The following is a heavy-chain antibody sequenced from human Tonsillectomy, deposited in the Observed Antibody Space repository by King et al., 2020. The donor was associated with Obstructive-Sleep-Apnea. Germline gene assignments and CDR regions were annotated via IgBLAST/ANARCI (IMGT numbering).Heavy chain of an antibody. V-gene: IGHV1-8*01. CDR1: GYTFTRYD. CDR3: ARGEHHRD. Sequence: QLVQSGAEVKKPGASVKVSCKASGYTFTRYDINWLRQATGQVLEVMGWLNPNSGTTGYAQKFQGRVTMTRNTSVSTAYMELSSLRSDDTAVYYCARGEHHRDWGQGTLVTVSS. D-gene: IGHD1-26*01. J-gene: IGHJ4*02. CDR2: LNPNSGTT.